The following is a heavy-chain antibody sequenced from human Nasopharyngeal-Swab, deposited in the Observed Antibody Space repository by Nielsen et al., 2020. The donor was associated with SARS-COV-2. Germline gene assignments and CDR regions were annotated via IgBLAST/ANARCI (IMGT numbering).Heavy chain of an antibody. J-gene: IGHJ4*02. D-gene: IGHD6-13*01. CDR1: GYTFTSYG. CDR2: ISAYNGNT. Sequence: SVKVSCKASGYTFTSYGISWVRQAPRQGLEWMGWISAYNGNTNYAQKLQGRVTMTTDTSTSTAYMELRSLRSDDTAVYYCARVIAAAANEGLDYWGQGTLVTVSS. V-gene: IGHV1-18*01. CDR3: ARVIAAAANEGLDY.